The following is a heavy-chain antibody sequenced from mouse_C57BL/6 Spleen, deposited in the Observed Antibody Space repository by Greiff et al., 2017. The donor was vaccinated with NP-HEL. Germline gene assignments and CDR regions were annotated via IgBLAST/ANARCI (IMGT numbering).Heavy chain of an antibody. Sequence: EVQLQQSGPELVKPGASVKMSCKASGYTFTDYNMHWVKQSHGKSLEWIGYINPSNGGTNYNEKFKSKATLTVDKSSSTAYMQLSSLTSEDSAVYYCARGAVVANFDYWGQGTTLTVSS. D-gene: IGHD1-1*01. CDR2: INPSNGGT. V-gene: IGHV1-22*01. J-gene: IGHJ2*01. CDR1: GYTFTDYN. CDR3: ARGAVVANFDY.